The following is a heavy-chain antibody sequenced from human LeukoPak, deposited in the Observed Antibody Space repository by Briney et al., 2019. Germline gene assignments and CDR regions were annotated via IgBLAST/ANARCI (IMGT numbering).Heavy chain of an antibody. D-gene: IGHD4-17*01. J-gene: IGHJ3*02. CDR3: ARRHPSRHGDRRDAFDI. V-gene: IGHV3-30*02. CDR1: GFTFSSYG. CDR2: IRYDGSNK. Sequence: GGSLRLSCAASGFTFSSYGMHWVRQAPGKGLEWVAFIRYDGSNKYYADSVKGRFTISRDNSKNTLYLQMNSLRAEDTAVYYCARRHPSRHGDRRDAFDIWGQGTMVTVSS.